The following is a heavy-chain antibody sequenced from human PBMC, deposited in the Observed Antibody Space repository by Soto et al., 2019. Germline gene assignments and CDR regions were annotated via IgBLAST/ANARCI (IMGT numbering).Heavy chain of an antibody. D-gene: IGHD6-13*01. Sequence: GGSLRLSCAASGFPFSIYAMHLVRQSPGKGLEWVAFISYDGSNKYYADSVKGRFTISRDNSKNTLYLQMNSLSAEDTAAYYCASQIAAAGDNWLDPWGQGTLVTLSP. CDR1: GFPFSIYA. CDR3: ASQIAAAGDNWLDP. J-gene: IGHJ5*02. V-gene: IGHV3-30-3*01. CDR2: ISYDGSNK.